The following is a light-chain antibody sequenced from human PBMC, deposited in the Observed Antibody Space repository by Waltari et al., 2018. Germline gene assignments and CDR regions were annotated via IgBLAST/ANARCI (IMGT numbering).Light chain of an antibody. J-gene: IGKJ1*01. CDR1: QDISSF. CDR2: GAS. CDR3: QQYYTYPWT. Sequence: IRMTQSPSSLSASTGDSVSITCRASQDISSFLSWYQQQPGKAPKVLIYGASTLQSGVPPRFSGSGSGAEFTLTIKSLQSEDVATYYCQQYYTYPWTFGQGTKVEIK. V-gene: IGKV1-8*01.